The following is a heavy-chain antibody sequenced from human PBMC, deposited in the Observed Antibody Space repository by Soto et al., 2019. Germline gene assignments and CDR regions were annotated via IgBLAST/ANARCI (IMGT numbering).Heavy chain of an antibody. CDR1: GGSISSYY. V-gene: IGHV4-59*01. D-gene: IGHD3-10*01. CDR2: IYYSGST. Sequence: SETLSLTCTVSGGSISSYYWSWIRQPPGKGLEWIGYIYYSGSTNYNPSLKSRVTISVDTSKNQFSLKLSSVNAADTAVYYCARDNGSGSYYNHYYCYGMDVWGKGTKVTV. CDR3: ARDNGSGSYYNHYYCYGMDV. J-gene: IGHJ6*04.